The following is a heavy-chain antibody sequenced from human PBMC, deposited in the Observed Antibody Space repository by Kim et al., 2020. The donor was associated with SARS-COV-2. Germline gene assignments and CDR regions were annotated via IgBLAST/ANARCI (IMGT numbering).Heavy chain of an antibody. Sequence: GRFTISRDNSKNTLYLQMNSPRAEDTAVYYCAKDCTGRYGANGRSYGMDVWGQGTTVTVSS. D-gene: IGHD4-17*01. J-gene: IGHJ6*02. CDR3: AKDCTGRYGANGRSYGMDV. V-gene: IGHV3-30*02.